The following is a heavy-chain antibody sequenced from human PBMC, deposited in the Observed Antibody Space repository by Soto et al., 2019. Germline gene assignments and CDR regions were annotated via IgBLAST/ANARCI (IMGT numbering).Heavy chain of an antibody. CDR1: GFTFSSYG. CDR2: IWYDGSNK. J-gene: IGHJ4*02. D-gene: IGHD3-10*01. V-gene: IGHV3-33*01. CDR3: ARDYGSGSNLADY. Sequence: GGSLRLSCAASGFTFSSYGMHWVRQAPGKGLEWVAVIWYDGSNKYYADSVKGRFTISRDNSKNTLYLQMNSLRAEDTAVYYCARDYGSGSNLADYWGQGTLVTVSS.